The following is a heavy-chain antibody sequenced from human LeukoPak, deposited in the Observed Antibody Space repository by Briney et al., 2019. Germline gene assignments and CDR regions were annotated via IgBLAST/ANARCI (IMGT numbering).Heavy chain of an antibody. CDR3: ARGYYDAKGDSNPFDI. Sequence: PSATLSLTCTVSGGSISSSYWSWIRQPPGRGLEWIGYTSHSGSTNYKPSLKSRVSISVDTSKNQFSLKLTSATAADTAMYYCARGYYDAKGDSNPFDIWGQGTMVTVSS. J-gene: IGHJ3*02. CDR1: GGSISSSY. D-gene: IGHD4/OR15-4a*01. V-gene: IGHV4-59*01. CDR2: TSHSGST.